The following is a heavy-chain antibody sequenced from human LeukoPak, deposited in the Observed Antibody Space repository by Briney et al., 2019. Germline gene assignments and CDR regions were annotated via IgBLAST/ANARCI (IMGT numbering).Heavy chain of an antibody. V-gene: IGHV1-69*13. CDR2: IIPIFGTA. J-gene: IGHJ2*01. D-gene: IGHD5-18*01. CDR1: GGTFSSYA. CDR3: ARDLPDSYGPEGNWYFDL. Sequence: GASVKVSCKASGGTFSSYAISWVRQAPGQGLEWMGGIIPIFGTANYAQKFQGRVTITADESTSTAYMELSSLRAEDTAVYYCARDLPDSYGPEGNWYFDLWGRGTLVTVSS.